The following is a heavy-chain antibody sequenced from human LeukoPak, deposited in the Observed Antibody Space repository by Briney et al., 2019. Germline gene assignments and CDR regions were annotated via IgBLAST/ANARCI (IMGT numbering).Heavy chain of an antibody. CDR2: IYYSGST. V-gene: IGHV4-59*01. CDR3: ARHHDSSGFNFDY. D-gene: IGHD3-22*01. CDR1: GGPISSYY. J-gene: IGHJ4*02. Sequence: SETLSLTCTVSGGPISSYYWSWIRQPPGKGLEWIGYIYYSGSTNYNPSLKSRVTISVDTSKNQFSLKLSSVTAADTAVYYCARHHDSSGFNFDYWGQGTLVTVSS.